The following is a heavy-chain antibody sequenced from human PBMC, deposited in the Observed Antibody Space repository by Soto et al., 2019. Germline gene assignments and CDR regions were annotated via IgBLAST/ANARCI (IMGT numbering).Heavy chain of an antibody. Sequence: ASVKVSCKASGYTSTSYGISWVRQAPGQGLEWMGWISAYNGNTNYAQKLQGRVTMTTDTSTSTAYMELRSLRSDDTAVYYCARDYDSSGYPLYGMDVWGQGTTVTVSS. CDR3: ARDYDSSGYPLYGMDV. J-gene: IGHJ6*02. CDR1: GYTSTSYG. CDR2: ISAYNGNT. D-gene: IGHD3-22*01. V-gene: IGHV1-18*04.